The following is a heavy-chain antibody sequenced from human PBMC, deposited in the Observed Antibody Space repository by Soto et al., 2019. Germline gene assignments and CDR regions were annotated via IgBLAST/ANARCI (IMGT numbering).Heavy chain of an antibody. CDR2: IYWDDDK. CDR1: GFSLSTSGVG. D-gene: IGHD3-3*01. J-gene: IGHJ4*02. CDR3: AHKVTPTIPKSITIFGVEYYFDY. Sequence: QITLKESGPTLVKPTQTLTLTCTFSGFSLSTSGVGVGWIRQPPGKALEWLALIYWDDDKRYSPSLKSRLTITKDTSKNQVVLTMTNMDPVDTATYYCAHKVTPTIPKSITIFGVEYYFDYWGQGTLVTVSS. V-gene: IGHV2-5*02.